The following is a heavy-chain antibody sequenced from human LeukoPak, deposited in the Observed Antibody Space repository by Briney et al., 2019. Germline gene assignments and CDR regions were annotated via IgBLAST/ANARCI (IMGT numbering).Heavy chain of an antibody. Sequence: PGGSLRLSCAASGFTFNTYAMRWVRQAPWERLQWVSGISDSGGNTYYADSVTGRFTISRDNSKNTLYLQMNSLRAEDTAVYYCARHRSSWLIDYWGQGTLVTVSS. D-gene: IGHD6-6*01. CDR1: GFTFNTYA. V-gene: IGHV3-23*01. CDR3: ARHRSSWLIDY. J-gene: IGHJ4*02. CDR2: ISDSGGNT.